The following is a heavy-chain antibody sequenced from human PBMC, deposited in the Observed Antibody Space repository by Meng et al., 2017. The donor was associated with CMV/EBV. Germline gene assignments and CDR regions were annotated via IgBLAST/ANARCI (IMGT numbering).Heavy chain of an antibody. CDR3: VHRKAAAARAWFDF. CDR2: IYYNNNK. Sequence: SEFSFSTSSVSVGWIRQPPGEALEWVALIYYNNNKHYNPSLESRLTITADTSKNQVVLTMTNMDPVDTDTYYCVHRKAAAARAWFDFWDQGTLVTVSS. V-gene: IGHV2-5*01. D-gene: IGHD6-13*01. J-gene: IGHJ5*01. CDR1: EFSFSTSSVS.